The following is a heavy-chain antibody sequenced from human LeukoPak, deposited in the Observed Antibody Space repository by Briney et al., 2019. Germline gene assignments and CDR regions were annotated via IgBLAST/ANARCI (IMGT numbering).Heavy chain of an antibody. D-gene: IGHD5-18*01. CDR2: ISYDGSNK. V-gene: IGHV3-30*18. Sequence: PGRSLRLSCAASGFTFSSYGMHWVRQAPGKGLEWVAVISYDGSNKYYADSVKGRFTISRGNSKNTLYLQMNSLRAEDTAVYYCAKGGRDTAMGVSYYYYGMDVWGQGTTVTVSS. CDR1: GFTFSSYG. J-gene: IGHJ6*02. CDR3: AKGGRDTAMGVSYYYYGMDV.